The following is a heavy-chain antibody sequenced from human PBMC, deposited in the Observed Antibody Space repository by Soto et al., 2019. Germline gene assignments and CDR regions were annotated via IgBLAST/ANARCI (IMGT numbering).Heavy chain of an antibody. Sequence: SETLSLTCTVSGGSISSYYWSWIRQPAGKGLEWIGRIYTSGSTNYNPSLKSRVTMSVDTSKNQFSLKLSSVTAADTAVYYCARGNSSGWIYGMDVWGQGTTVTVSS. CDR1: GGSISSYY. V-gene: IGHV4-4*07. D-gene: IGHD6-19*01. J-gene: IGHJ6*02. CDR2: IYTSGST. CDR3: ARGNSSGWIYGMDV.